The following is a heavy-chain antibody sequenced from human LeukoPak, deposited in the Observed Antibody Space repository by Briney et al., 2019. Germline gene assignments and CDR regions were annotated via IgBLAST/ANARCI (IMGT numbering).Heavy chain of an antibody. J-gene: IGHJ4*02. Sequence: PGGSLRLSCVVSGFTFRNEEVNWVRQVPGKGLEWVAYIGNTGSPINYGESVKGRFTISRDNAKNSLYLQMNSLRGDDTGIYYCARGGNYAPFDYWGQGALVAVSS. CDR3: ARGGNYAPFDY. CDR1: GFTFRNEE. D-gene: IGHD1-26*01. V-gene: IGHV3-48*03. CDR2: IGNTGSPI.